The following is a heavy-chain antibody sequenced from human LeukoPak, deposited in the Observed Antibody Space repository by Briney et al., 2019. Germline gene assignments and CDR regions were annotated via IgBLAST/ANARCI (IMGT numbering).Heavy chain of an antibody. CDR1: GYTFG. CDR3: ARDSRGYYYYYMDV. CDR2: ISGYNGDT. V-gene: IGHV1-18*01. Sequence: ASVRVSCKASGYTFGISWVRQAPGQGREWMGWISGYNGDTNYAQKLKGRVTMTTDTSTSTAYMELRSLRSDDTAVYYCARDSRGYYYYYMDVWGKGTTVTVSS. J-gene: IGHJ6*03.